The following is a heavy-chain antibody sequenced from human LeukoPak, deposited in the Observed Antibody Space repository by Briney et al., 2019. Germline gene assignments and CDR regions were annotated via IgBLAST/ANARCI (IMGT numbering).Heavy chain of an antibody. Sequence: PGGSLRLSCAASGFTFSSYWMSWVRQAPGKGLEWVANIKQDGSEKYYVDSVKGRFTISRDNAKNTLYLQMNSLRPEDSAVYYCASDPRDGGQNVWGKGTMVTVSS. CDR1: GFTFSSYW. J-gene: IGHJ6*04. D-gene: IGHD5-24*01. V-gene: IGHV3-7*01. CDR2: IKQDGSEK. CDR3: ASDPRDGGQNV.